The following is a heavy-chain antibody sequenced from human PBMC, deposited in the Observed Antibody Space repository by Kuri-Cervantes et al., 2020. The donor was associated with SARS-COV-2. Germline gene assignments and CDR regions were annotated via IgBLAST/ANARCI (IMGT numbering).Heavy chain of an antibody. V-gene: IGHV4-59*01. Sequence: GSLRLSCTVSGGSISSYYWSWIRQPPGKGLEWIGYIYYSGSTNYNPSLKSRVTISVDTSKNQFSLKLSSVTAADTAVYYCARKGYCSGGSCFDHWGQGTLVTVSS. CDR1: GGSISSYY. J-gene: IGHJ5*02. CDR2: IYYSGST. CDR3: ARKGYCSGGSCFDH. D-gene: IGHD2-15*01.